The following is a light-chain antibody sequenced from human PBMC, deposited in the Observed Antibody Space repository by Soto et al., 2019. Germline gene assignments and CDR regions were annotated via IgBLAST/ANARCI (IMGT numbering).Light chain of an antibody. CDR2: GAS. J-gene: IGKJ2*01. CDR1: QSISRY. Sequence: EIVLTQSPGTLSLSPGERTTLSCRASQSISRYLAWYQQKPGQGPRLLIYGASSRATGIPDRFSGSGSGTDFTLTISRLESEDFAVYYCQQYGTSGNTFGQGTKVDIK. CDR3: QQYGTSGNT. V-gene: IGKV3-20*01.